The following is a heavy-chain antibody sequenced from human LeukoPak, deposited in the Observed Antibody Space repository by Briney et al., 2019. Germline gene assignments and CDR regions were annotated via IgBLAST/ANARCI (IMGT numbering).Heavy chain of an antibody. CDR1: GYTFTSYG. CDR3: ARGVRYSSSWYLFAAFDI. D-gene: IGHD6-13*01. V-gene: IGHV1-18*01. CDR2: ISAYNGNT. Sequence: ASVKVPCKASGYTFTSYGISWVRQAPGQGLEWMGWISAYNGNTNYAQKLQGRVTMTTDTSTSTAYMELKSLRSDDTAVYYCARGVRYSSSWYLFAAFDIWGQGTMVTVSS. J-gene: IGHJ3*02.